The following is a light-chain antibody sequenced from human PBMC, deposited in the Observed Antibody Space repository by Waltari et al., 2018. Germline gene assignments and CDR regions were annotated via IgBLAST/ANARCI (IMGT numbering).Light chain of an antibody. J-gene: IGLJ3*02. CDR1: SLRTYY. Sequence: SSELTQDPAVSVALGQTVRITCHGDSLRTYYASWYQQKPGQAPVLVMYGKNNRPSGIPDRFSGSSSGNTGSLTITGAQAEDEADYYCKSRDNSGNHLVFGGGTKLTVL. CDR2: GKN. V-gene: IGLV3-19*01. CDR3: KSRDNSGNHLV.